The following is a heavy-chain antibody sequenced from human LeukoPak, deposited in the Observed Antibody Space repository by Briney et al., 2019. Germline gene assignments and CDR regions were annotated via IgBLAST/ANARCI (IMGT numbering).Heavy chain of an antibody. CDR3: AKDSRRYRSGTSCYLLDY. Sequence: GSLRLSCAASGFTFSSYGMHWVRQAPGKGLEWVAVISYDGSNKYYADSVKGRFTISRDNSKNTLYLQMNSLRAEDTAVYYCAKDSRRYRSGTSCYLLDYWGQGTLVTVSS. D-gene: IGHD2-2*01. CDR2: ISYDGSNK. V-gene: IGHV3-30*18. J-gene: IGHJ4*02. CDR1: GFTFSSYG.